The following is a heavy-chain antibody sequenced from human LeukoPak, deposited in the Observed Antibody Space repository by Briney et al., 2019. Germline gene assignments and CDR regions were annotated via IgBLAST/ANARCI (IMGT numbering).Heavy chain of an antibody. CDR3: ARDHPWIQLWLGYTYYYYMDV. J-gene: IGHJ6*03. CDR2: ISSSSSYI. V-gene: IGHV3-21*01. CDR1: GFTFSSYS. D-gene: IGHD5-18*01. Sequence: KPGGSLRLSCAASGFTFSSYSMNWVRQAPGKGLEWVSSISSSSSYIYYADSVKGRFTISRDNAKNSLYLQMNSLRAEDTAVYYCARDHPWIQLWLGYTYYYYMDVWGKGTTVTVSS.